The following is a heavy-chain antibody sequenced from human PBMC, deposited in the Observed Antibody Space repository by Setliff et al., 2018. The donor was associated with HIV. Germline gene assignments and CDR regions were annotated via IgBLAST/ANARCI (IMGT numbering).Heavy chain of an antibody. Sequence: GGSLRLSCAASGFTVSSNYMSWVRQAPGKGLEWVSLIYIGGSTYYADSVKGRFTISRDNSKNTLYLQMNSLRAEDTAVYYCARAKTTVTTWWVDPWGQGTLVTSP. J-gene: IGHJ5*02. CDR2: IYIGGST. V-gene: IGHV3-53*01. CDR1: GFTVSSNY. D-gene: IGHD4-17*01. CDR3: ARAKTTVTTWWVDP.